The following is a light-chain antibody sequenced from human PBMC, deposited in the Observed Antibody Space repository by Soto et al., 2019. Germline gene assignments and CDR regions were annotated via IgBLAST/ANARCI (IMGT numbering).Light chain of an antibody. CDR2: SAS. Sequence: DIHVTQSPSFLSASVGDRVTITCRASQGISNYLAWYQQKPGKAPELLVYSASTLQSGVPSRFSGGGSETEFSLTITSLQPEDFATYYCQQSYGTPITFGQGTRLEIK. V-gene: IGKV1-39*01. CDR3: QQSYGTPIT. J-gene: IGKJ5*01. CDR1: QGISNY.